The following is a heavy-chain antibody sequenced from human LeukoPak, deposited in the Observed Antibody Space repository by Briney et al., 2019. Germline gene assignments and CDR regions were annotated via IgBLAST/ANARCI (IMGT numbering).Heavy chain of an antibody. CDR1: GGSISSSNYY. CDR2: VFRTGTT. V-gene: IGHV4-39*02. Sequence: SETLSLTCTVSGGSISSSNYYWGWIRQPPGKGLEWIGSVFRTGTTYYSASLKSQVSISVDTSKNDFALKLASVTAADTAMYFCARRVGFYGSGSLNYFDPWGQGILVSVSS. D-gene: IGHD3-10*01. J-gene: IGHJ5*01. CDR3: ARRVGFYGSGSLNYFDP.